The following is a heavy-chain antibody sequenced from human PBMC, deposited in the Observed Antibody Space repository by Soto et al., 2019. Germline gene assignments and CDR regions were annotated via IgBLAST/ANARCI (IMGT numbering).Heavy chain of an antibody. CDR1: GFTFNNYA. J-gene: IGHJ4*02. V-gene: IGHV3-23*01. CDR3: ATAKLLLPWLFDY. D-gene: IGHD2-15*01. Sequence: GGSLRLSCAASGFTFNNYAMTWVRQAPGKGLECVSGISDTGDSTYYADSAKGRFTISRDNAKNTLYLQMNSLRAEDTAVYYCATAKLLLPWLFDYWGQGTLVTVSS. CDR2: ISDTGDST.